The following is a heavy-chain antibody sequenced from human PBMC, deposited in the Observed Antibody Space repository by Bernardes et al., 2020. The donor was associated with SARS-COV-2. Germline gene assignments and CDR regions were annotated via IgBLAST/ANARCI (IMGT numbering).Heavy chain of an antibody. Sequence: SLILSCAASGFSFSVFAMTWVRQAPGKGLEWVSGISGSGGSTYYADSVKGRFTISRDNSKNTLFLQMNSLRAEDTAVYYCARCVVGYYAMDVWGQGTTVTVSS. V-gene: IGHV3-23*01. J-gene: IGHJ6*02. CDR2: ISGSGGST. CDR1: GFSFSVFA. D-gene: IGHD2-21*01. CDR3: ARCVVGYYAMDV.